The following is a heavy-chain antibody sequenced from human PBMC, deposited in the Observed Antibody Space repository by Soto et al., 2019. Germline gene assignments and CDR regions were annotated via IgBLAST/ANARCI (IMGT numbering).Heavy chain of an antibody. CDR1: GGSISSGAYS. J-gene: IGHJ3*01. Sequence: QQQLQESGSGLVKPSETLSLTCAVSGGSISSGAYSWSWIRQPPGKGLEWIAYIYQSGSTYYNPTLTTRVTILVDRSKNQFSLKLTSVTAADTAVYYCARANPGLNCLDVWGQGTMVTVSS. CDR3: ARANPGLNCLDV. V-gene: IGHV4-30-2*01. D-gene: IGHD2-21*01. CDR2: IYQSGST.